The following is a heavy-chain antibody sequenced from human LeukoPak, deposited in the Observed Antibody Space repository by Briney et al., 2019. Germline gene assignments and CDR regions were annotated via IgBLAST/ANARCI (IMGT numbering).Heavy chain of an antibody. J-gene: IGHJ5*02. D-gene: IGHD1-26*01. CDR2: IISNCGTA. CDR1: GDTFTSYV. CDR3: ARAKWELVRGVNWFDP. V-gene: IGHV1-69*06. Sequence: SVKVSCKASGDTFTSYVISWVRQAPGQGLEGMGGIISNCGTANYAQKFQGRVTITADKSTSTAYMELSSLRAEDTVVYYCARAKWELVRGVNWFDPWGEGTLVTVSS.